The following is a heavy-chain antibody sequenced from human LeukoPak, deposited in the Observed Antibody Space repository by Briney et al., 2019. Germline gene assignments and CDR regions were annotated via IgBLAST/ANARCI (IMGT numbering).Heavy chain of an antibody. CDR3: ARESGYYYDTSGYTFDY. CDR2: IYTSGST. J-gene: IGHJ4*02. CDR1: GGSRNNYY. V-gene: IGHV4-4*07. D-gene: IGHD3-22*01. Sequence: SETLSLTCTVSGGSRNNYYWSWIRQSAGKGLEWIGRIYTSGSTNYNPSLKSRVSMSVDTSKNQFSLRLRSVTAAETAVYYCARESGYYYDTSGYTFDYWGQGILVTVSS.